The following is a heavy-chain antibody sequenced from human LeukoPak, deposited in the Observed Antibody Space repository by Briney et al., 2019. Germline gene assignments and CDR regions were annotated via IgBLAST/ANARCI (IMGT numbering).Heavy chain of an antibody. D-gene: IGHD6-19*01. CDR2: ISGSGGST. CDR1: GFTFSSYA. Sequence: PGGSLRLSCAASGFTFSSYAMSWVRQAPGKGLEWVSAISGSGGSTYYADSVKGRFTISRDNSKNTLYLQMNSLRAEDTAVYYCAKDGQQWLDLGLFDPWGQGTLVTVSS. J-gene: IGHJ5*02. CDR3: AKDGQQWLDLGLFDP. V-gene: IGHV3-23*01.